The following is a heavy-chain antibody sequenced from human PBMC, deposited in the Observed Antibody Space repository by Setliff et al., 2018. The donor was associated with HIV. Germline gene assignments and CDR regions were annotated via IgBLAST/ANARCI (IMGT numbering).Heavy chain of an antibody. CDR2: IHTSGST. J-gene: IGHJ6*03. CDR1: GGSISSGIYY. Sequence: PSETLSLTCTVSGGSISSGIYYWSWIRQPAGKGLEWIWHIHTSGSTNYNPSRKSRVTITVDTSKKQFVLKLSSVTAADTAVYYCARILRYFDFANYFYYMDVWGKGTTVTVSS. D-gene: IGHD3-9*01. CDR3: ARILRYFDFANYFYYMDV. V-gene: IGHV4-61*09.